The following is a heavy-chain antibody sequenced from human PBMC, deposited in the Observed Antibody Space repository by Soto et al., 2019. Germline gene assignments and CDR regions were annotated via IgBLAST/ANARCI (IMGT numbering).Heavy chain of an antibody. CDR3: ARDPYYDGIGYYIVDY. D-gene: IGHD3-22*01. V-gene: IGHV1-3*01. J-gene: IGHJ4*02. CDR1: GYTFTSYA. CDR2: INAGNGNT. Sequence: ASVKVSCKASGYTFTSYAMHWVRQAPGQRLEWMGWINAGNGNTKYSQKFQGRVTITRDTSESTAYMELSSLRSEETAVYDCARDPYYDGIGYYIVDYWGQCARVKISS.